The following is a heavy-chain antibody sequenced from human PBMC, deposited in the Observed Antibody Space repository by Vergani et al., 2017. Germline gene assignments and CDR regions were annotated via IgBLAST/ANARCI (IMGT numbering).Heavy chain of an antibody. J-gene: IGHJ6*03. CDR3: ARDMGIKIQYSSSWYATLGGYYYYMDV. CDR1: GFTFSSYS. D-gene: IGHD6-13*01. Sequence: EVQLVESGGGLVKPGGSLRLSCAASGFTFSSYSMNWVRQAPGKGLEWVSSISSSSSYIYYADSVKGRFTISRDNAKNSLYLQMNSLRAEDTAVYYCARDMGIKIQYSSSWYATLGGYYYYMDVWGKGTTVTVSS. V-gene: IGHV3-21*01. CDR2: ISSSSSYI.